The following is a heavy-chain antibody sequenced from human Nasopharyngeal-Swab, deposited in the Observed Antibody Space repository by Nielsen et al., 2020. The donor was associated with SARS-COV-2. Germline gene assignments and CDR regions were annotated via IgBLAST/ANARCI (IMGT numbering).Heavy chain of an antibody. D-gene: IGHD3-9*01. Sequence: GGSRRLSCEASGFTFSSYGMHWVRQAPGKGREWVAVIWYDGSNKYYADSVKGRFTISRDNSKNTLYLQMNSLRAEDTAVYYCAREGDILTGYYDAFDIWGQGTMVTVSS. CDR1: GFTFSSYG. CDR3: AREGDILTGYYDAFDI. J-gene: IGHJ3*02. V-gene: IGHV3-33*01. CDR2: IWYDGSNK.